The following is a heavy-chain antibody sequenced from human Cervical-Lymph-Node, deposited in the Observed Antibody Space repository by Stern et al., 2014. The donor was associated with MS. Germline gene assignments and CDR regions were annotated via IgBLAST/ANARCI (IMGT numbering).Heavy chain of an antibody. J-gene: IGHJ3*02. CDR3: ASQI. CDR1: GFIFSNYA. V-gene: IGHV3-30*01. CDR2: VSSDGANT. Sequence: QVQLVESGGGVVQPGRSLRLSCAASGFIFSNYAMHWVRQPPGEGLEWVAVVSSDGANTYFADSVKGRFTISRDNSKNTLYLQMNSLKIEGTAIYYCASQIWGQGTMVTVSS.